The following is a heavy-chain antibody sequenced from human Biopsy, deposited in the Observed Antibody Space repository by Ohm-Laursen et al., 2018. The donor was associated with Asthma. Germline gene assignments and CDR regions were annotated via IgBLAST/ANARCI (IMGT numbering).Heavy chain of an antibody. Sequence: SVKVSCKTSGYTFNSAVITWVRQAPGQVLERMGWLSVYNGNTKVAQKLQDRVTMITDTSTSTAYMELRSLKSDDTAVYFCARAVDYSHYYGIDVWGQGTTVTVS. V-gene: IGHV1-18*01. J-gene: IGHJ6*02. CDR2: LSVYNGNT. CDR1: GYTFNSAV. D-gene: IGHD3-10*01. CDR3: ARAVDYSHYYGIDV.